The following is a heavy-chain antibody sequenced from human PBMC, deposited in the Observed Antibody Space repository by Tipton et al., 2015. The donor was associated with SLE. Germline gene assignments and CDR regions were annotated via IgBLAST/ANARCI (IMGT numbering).Heavy chain of an antibody. D-gene: IGHD1-14*01. CDR3: ARPPTTGYNVDL. V-gene: IGHV4-39*01. CDR1: GGSISSSSYY. Sequence: TLSLTCTVSGGSISSSSYYWGWIRQPPGKGLEWIGSIYYSGSTYYNPSLKSRVTISVDTSKNQFSLKLSSVTAADTAVYYCARPPTTGYNVDLWGRGPLVTVSS. J-gene: IGHJ2*01. CDR2: IYYSGST.